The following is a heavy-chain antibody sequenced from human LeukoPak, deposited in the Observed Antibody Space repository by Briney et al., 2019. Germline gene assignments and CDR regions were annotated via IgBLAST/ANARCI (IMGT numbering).Heavy chain of an antibody. Sequence: SETLSLTCAVYGGSFSGYYWSWIRQPPGKGLEWIGEINHSGSTNYNPSLKSRVTISVDTSKNQFSLRLSSVTAADTAVYYCARRSLTGTTSFSWFDPWGQGTLVTASS. CDR2: INHSGST. CDR1: GGSFSGYY. J-gene: IGHJ5*02. CDR3: ARRSLTGTTSFSWFDP. V-gene: IGHV4-34*01. D-gene: IGHD1-7*01.